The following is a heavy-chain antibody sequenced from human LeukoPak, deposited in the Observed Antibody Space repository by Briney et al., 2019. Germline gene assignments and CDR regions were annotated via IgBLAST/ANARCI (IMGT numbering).Heavy chain of an antibody. Sequence: GGALRLFCSTSWIPFNSFSNKLGRPAPREGLEWGLSLYSSSSYIYYADSVKGRFTISRDNAKNSLYLQMNSLRAEDTAVYYCASRLRIAAAGSGNNYWGQGTLVTVSS. J-gene: IGHJ4*02. CDR3: ASRLRIAAAGSGNNY. CDR1: WIPFNSFS. D-gene: IGHD6-13*01. V-gene: IGHV3-21*01. CDR2: LYSSSSYI.